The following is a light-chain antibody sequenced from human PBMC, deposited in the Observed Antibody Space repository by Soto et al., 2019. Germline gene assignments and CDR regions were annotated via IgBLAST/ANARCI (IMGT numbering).Light chain of an antibody. CDR3: QQTNSMPRT. CDR2: ATS. J-gene: IGKJ1*01. V-gene: IGKV1-39*01. CDR1: QSISRF. Sequence: DIHMTQSPSSLSASVGDRFTITCRASQSISRFLNWYQHKPGKAPKLLISATSRLQSGVPSRFTGSGSGTDFTLTISSLQPEDFVTYYCQQTNSMPRTFGQGTKVDIK.